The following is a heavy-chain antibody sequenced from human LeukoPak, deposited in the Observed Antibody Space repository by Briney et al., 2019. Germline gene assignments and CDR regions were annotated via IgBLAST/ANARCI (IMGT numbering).Heavy chain of an antibody. CDR1: GFTFTSVW. V-gene: IGHV3-74*01. CDR2: INTYGTIT. D-gene: IGHD4-17*01. J-gene: IGHJ4*02. Sequence: GGSLRLSCAASGFTFTSVWMHWFRQAQGKGLVWVSRINTYGTITGYADSVKGRFTISRDNAKNTLYLQMNSLRAEDTAVYYCARDRTTVTLFDYWGQGALVTVSS. CDR3: ARDRTTVTLFDY.